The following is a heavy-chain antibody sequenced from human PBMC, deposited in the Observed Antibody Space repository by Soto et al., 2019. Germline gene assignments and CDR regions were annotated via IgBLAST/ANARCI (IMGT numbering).Heavy chain of an antibody. CDR1: RFTFSSYG. J-gene: IGHJ6*02. Sequence: QPGGSLRLSCAASRFTFSSYGMNWVRQAPGKGLEWVAGIWYDGSNKYYADSVKGRFTISRDNSKDTVYLDMNSLRDEDTAVYYCARAGRPGNYEYYYYYGMDVWGQGTTVTVSS. CDR3: ARAGRPGNYEYYYYYGMDV. D-gene: IGHD3-10*01. V-gene: IGHV3-33*01. CDR2: IWYDGSNK.